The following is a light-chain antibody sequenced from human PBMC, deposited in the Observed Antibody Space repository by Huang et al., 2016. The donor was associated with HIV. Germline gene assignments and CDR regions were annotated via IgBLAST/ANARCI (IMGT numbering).Light chain of an antibody. J-gene: IGKJ4*01. CDR2: AAS. CDR1: QSISSY. Sequence: DIQMTQSPSSLSASVGDRVTITCRASQSISSYLNWYQQKPGKAPKLLVYAASSLQSWVPTRFSGSGSRTDFTLTISSLQPEDFATYYCQQSYSTPLTFGGGTKVEIK. CDR3: QQSYSTPLT. V-gene: IGKV1-39*01.